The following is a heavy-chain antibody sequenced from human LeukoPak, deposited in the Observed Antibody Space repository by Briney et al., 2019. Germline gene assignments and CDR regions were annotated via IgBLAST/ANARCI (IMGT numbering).Heavy chain of an antibody. D-gene: IGHD1-1*01. Sequence: PGGSLRLSCAASGFTFSSYAMSWVRQAPGKGLEWISHVTGETNTRYADSVKGRFTISRDNAKNTVYLQMNGLRVEDTAVYYCATTVQATGQSFYWGQGALVTVSP. CDR3: ATTVQATGQSFY. J-gene: IGHJ4*02. CDR2: VTGETNT. CDR1: GFTFSSYA. V-gene: IGHV3-74*01.